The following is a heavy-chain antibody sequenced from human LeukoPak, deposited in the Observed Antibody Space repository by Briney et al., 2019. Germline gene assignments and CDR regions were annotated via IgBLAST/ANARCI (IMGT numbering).Heavy chain of an antibody. Sequence: WTSVQVSCKASGYTFSTYGINCVRQAPGHGLEWVGWISPYNGNTNYAQKLQGRVTLTTDTSTSTAYMELRSLRSDDTAVYYCVRDYYNILTGYPYNAFDMWGQGTMVTVS. CDR3: VRDYYNILTGYPYNAFDM. D-gene: IGHD3-9*01. CDR2: ISPYNGNT. V-gene: IGHV1-18*01. J-gene: IGHJ3*02. CDR1: GYTFSTYG.